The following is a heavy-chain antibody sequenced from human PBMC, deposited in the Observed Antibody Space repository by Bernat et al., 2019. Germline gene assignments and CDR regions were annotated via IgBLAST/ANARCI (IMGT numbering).Heavy chain of an antibody. J-gene: IGHJ6*03. Sequence: QLQLQESGPGLVKPSETLSLTCTVSGGSISSSSYYWGWIRQPPGKGLESTVSIYYSGTTYSNPSRNSRVTISVDTSKNHFSLKLSSVTAADTAVYYCARHVSGWRNKYYYYMDVWGKGTTVTVAS. CDR2: IYYSGTT. CDR1: GGSISSSSYY. V-gene: IGHV4-39*01. D-gene: IGHD6-19*01. CDR3: ARHVSGWRNKYYYYMDV.